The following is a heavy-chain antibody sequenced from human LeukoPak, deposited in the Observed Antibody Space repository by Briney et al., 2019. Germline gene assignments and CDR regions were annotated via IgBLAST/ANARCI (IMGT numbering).Heavy chain of an antibody. V-gene: IGHV1-46*01. J-gene: IGHJ5*02. CDR2: INPRGGST. Sequence: ASVKVSCKASGYTFTSYYMHWVRQAPGQGLEWMGIINPRGGSTSYAQKFQGRVTMTRDTSTSTVYMELSSLRSEDTAVYYCARDGYSSSWYLSTGGWFDPWGQGTLVTVSS. CDR3: ARDGYSSSWYLSTGGWFDP. CDR1: GYTFTSYY. D-gene: IGHD6-13*01.